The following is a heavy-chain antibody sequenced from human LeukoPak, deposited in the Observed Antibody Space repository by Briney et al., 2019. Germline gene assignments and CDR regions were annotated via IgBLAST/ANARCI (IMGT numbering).Heavy chain of an antibody. J-gene: IGHJ4*02. Sequence: KPSETLSLTCTVSGGSISSYSWSWIRQPPGKGLEWIGYIYYSGSTNYNPSLKSRVTISVDTSKNQFSLKLSSVTAADTAVYYCARGGSGYGVDYWGQGTLVTVSS. CDR2: IYYSGST. CDR3: ARGGSGYGVDY. D-gene: IGHD5-12*01. CDR1: GGSISSYS. V-gene: IGHV4-59*01.